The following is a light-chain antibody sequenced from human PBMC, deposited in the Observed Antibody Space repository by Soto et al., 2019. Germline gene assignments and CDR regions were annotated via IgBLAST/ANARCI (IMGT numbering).Light chain of an antibody. J-gene: IGLJ2*01. V-gene: IGLV2-14*01. Sequence: QSALTQPASVSGSPGQSITISCTGPRSDVGGYNYVSWFQQHPGKAPKLMIYEVSNRPSGVSNRFSGSKSGNTASLTISRLQAEDEADYYCSSYTSNNTVVFGGGTKLTVL. CDR3: SSYTSNNTVV. CDR1: RSDVGGYNY. CDR2: EVS.